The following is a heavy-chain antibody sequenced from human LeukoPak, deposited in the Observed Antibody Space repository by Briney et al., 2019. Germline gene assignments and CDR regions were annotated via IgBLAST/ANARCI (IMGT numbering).Heavy chain of an antibody. Sequence: RSGGSLRLSCAASGFTFDDYGMSWVRQAPGKGLEWVSGINWNGGSTGYADSVKGRFTISRENAKISLYLQMNSLRAEDTALYYWGRVGGGQLVQGFNWFDPWGQGTLVTVSS. CDR1: GFTFDDYG. J-gene: IGHJ5*02. CDR3: GRVGGGQLVQGFNWFDP. V-gene: IGHV3-20*04. D-gene: IGHD6-13*01. CDR2: INWNGGST.